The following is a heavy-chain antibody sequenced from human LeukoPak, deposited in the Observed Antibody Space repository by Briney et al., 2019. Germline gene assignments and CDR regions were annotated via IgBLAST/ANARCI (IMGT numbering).Heavy chain of an antibody. CDR3: ARYNYGGNYDY. J-gene: IGHJ4*02. CDR2: IKQSGSEK. D-gene: IGHD4-23*01. CDR1: GFTFSDYY. V-gene: IGHV3-7*04. Sequence: GGSLRLSCAVSGFTFSDYYMDWVRQAPGKGLEWVANIKQSGSEKYYVDSVKGRFTISRDNAKDSLFLQMNSLRAEDTAVYYCARYNYGGNYDYWGQGTLVTVSS.